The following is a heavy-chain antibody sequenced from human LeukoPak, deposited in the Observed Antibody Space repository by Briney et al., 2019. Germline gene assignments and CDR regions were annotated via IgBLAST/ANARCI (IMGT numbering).Heavy chain of an antibody. J-gene: IGHJ4*02. Sequence: SETLSLTCTVSGGSISSYYWSWIRQPPGKGLEWIGYIYYSGSTKYNPSLKGRVTISVDTSKNQFSLKLSSVTAADTAVYYCARAPSYYDILTAYYTGYFDYWGQGTLVTVSS. D-gene: IGHD3-9*01. CDR2: IYYSGST. V-gene: IGHV4-59*01. CDR1: GGSISSYY. CDR3: ARAPSYYDILTAYYTGYFDY.